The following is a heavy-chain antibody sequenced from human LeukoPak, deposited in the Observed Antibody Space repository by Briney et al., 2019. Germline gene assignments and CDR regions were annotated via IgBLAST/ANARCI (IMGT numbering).Heavy chain of an antibody. CDR1: GFTLSSYA. Sequence: GGSLRLSCAASGFTLSSYAMSRVRQAPGKGLEGDSAISGSGGSTYYADSVKGRLNISRDNSKNPLYLQMNSLRAEGTGVYYVSKDPESQSPQEYSGSYLIWFDPWGQGTLVTVSS. V-gene: IGHV3-23*01. CDR3: SKDPESQSPQEYSGSYLIWFDP. J-gene: IGHJ5*02. D-gene: IGHD1-26*01. CDR2: ISGSGGST.